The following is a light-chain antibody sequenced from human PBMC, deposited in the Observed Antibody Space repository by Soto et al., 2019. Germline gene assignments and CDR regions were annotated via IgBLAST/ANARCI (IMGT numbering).Light chain of an antibody. Sequence: VLTQPPSVSGAPGQRFTISCTLISANIGAAYNVDWYQQLPGTAPKLRIYGNNNRPSGVPARFSGSKSGTSASLAIAGLQAEDEGDYYCQSYDSSLSGYVFGTGTKVTVL. V-gene: IGLV1-40*01. J-gene: IGLJ1*01. CDR2: GNN. CDR1: SANIGAAYN. CDR3: QSYDSSLSGYV.